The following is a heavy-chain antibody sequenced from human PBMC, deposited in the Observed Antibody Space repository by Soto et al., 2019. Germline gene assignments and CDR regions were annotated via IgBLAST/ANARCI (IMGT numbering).Heavy chain of an antibody. V-gene: IGHV3-15*07. Sequence: SVSNAWMNWVRQAPGKGLEWVGRIKSKTDGGTTDYAAPVKGRFTISRDDSKNTLYLQINSLKIEDTALYYCTTDPTGSWFDPWGQGTLVTVSS. D-gene: IGHD3-10*01. CDR3: TTDPTGSWFDP. CDR1: SVSNAW. CDR2: IKSKTDGGTT. J-gene: IGHJ5*02.